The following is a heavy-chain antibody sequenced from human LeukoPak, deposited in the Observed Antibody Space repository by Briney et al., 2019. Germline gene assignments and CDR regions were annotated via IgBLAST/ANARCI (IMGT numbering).Heavy chain of an antibody. CDR2: INPNSGGT. V-gene: IGHV1-2*02. Sequence: ASVKVSCKASGYTFTGYYMHWVRQAPGQGLEWMGWINPNSGGTNYAQMFQGRVTMTRDTSISTAYMELSRLRSDDTAVYYCASGYDFWSGYYYMDVWGKGTTVTVSS. CDR3: ASGYDFWSGYYYMDV. D-gene: IGHD3-3*01. J-gene: IGHJ6*03. CDR1: GYTFTGYY.